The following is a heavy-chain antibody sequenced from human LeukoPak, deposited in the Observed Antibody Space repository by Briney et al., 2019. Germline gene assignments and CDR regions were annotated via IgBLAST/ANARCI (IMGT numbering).Heavy chain of an antibody. CDR1: GYTFTSYY. CDR3: ARFLKNPVNRRGPANYYMDV. Sequence: ASVKVSCKASGYTFTSYYIHWVRQATGQGLEWMGWMNPKSGNTLYAQKFQGRVTMTRNTSISTAYMELSSVRSEDTAVYYCARFLKNPVNRRGPANYYMDVWGKGTTVTISS. CDR2: MNPKSGNT. D-gene: IGHD2/OR15-2a*01. V-gene: IGHV1-8*02. J-gene: IGHJ6*03.